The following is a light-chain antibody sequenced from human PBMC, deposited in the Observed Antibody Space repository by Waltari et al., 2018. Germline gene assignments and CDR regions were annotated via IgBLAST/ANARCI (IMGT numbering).Light chain of an antibody. CDR1: SSNIGNNF. CDR2: DND. J-gene: IGLJ3*02. Sequence: QSVLTQPPSVSAAPGQKVTIYCSGSSSNIGNNFVDWYQQLPGTAPKLLIYDNDQRPSGIPDRFSGSKSATSAALGITGLQTGDDADYYCGTWDDSLNAGVFGGGTKLTVL. V-gene: IGLV1-51*02. CDR3: GTWDDSLNAGV.